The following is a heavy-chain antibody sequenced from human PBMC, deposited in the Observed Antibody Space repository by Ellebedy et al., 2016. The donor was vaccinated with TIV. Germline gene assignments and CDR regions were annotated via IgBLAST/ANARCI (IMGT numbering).Heavy chain of an antibody. CDR1: GFTFSNYA. J-gene: IGHJ4*02. Sequence: PGGSLRLSCAASGFTFSNYAMSWVRQAPGKGLEWVSFISTTGNYKYYADSVKGRFTITRDNAKNSLSLQMSSLSAGDTAVYYCARYEVLSPAMDYWGQGTLVTVSS. V-gene: IGHV3-21*01. CDR2: ISTTGNYK. CDR3: ARYEVLSPAMDY. D-gene: IGHD2-2*01.